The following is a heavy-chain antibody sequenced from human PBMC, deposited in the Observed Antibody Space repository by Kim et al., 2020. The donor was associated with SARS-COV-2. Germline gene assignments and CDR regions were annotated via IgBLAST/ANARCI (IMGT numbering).Heavy chain of an antibody. CDR1: GFTVSDNY. J-gene: IGHJ4*02. D-gene: IGHD3-10*01. V-gene: IGHV3-66*02. Sequence: GGSLRLSCAASGFTVSDNYMAWVRQAPGKGLEWVSILYSGGSTYYADSVKGRFTISRDNSKNTLFLQMNSLRPEDTAVYFCARDSRGYGSGGYYGSYYFDYWGQGTLVTVSS. CDR3: ARDSRGYGSGGYYGSYYFDY. CDR2: LYSGGST.